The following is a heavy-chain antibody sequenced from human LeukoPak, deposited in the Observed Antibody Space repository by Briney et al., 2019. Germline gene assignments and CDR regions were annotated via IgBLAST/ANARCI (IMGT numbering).Heavy chain of an antibody. D-gene: IGHD6-6*01. CDR3: ARVGRAFTARSSFFDY. CDR2: INPGSGAT. J-gene: IGHJ4*02. Sequence: ASVKVSCKASGYTFTSYGIIWVRQAPGQGLEWMGIINPGSGATNYAQKFQGRVTMTRDTSISTAYMELIRLRSADTAVYYCARVGRAFTARSSFFDYWGQGTLVTVSS. V-gene: IGHV1-2*02. CDR1: GYTFTSYG.